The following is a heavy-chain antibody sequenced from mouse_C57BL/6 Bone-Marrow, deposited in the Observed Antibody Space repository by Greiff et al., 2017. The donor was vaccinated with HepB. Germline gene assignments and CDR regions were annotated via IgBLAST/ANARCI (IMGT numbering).Heavy chain of an antibody. V-gene: IGHV1-55*01. J-gene: IGHJ2*01. Sequence: QVQLQQPGAELVKPGASVKMSCKASGYTFTSYWITWVKQRPGQGLEWIGDIYPGSGSTNYNEKFKSKATLTVDTSSSTAYMQLSSLTSEDSAVYYCASRVITTVVATDYWGQGTTLTVSS. CDR3: ASRVITTVVATDY. CDR2: IYPGSGST. CDR1: GYTFTSYW. D-gene: IGHD1-1*01.